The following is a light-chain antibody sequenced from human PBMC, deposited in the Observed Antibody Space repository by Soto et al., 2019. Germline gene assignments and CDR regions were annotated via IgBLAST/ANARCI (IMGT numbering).Light chain of an antibody. CDR2: DVS. CDR1: NSDVGGSNY. Sequence: QSVLTQPASVSGSPGQSITISCTGTNSDVGGSNYVSWYQQHPGKAPKLMIYDVSNRPSGISNRFSGSKSGNTASLTISGLQAEDEADYYCSSYTSSSTLVFGGGTKVTVL. J-gene: IGLJ2*01. CDR3: SSYTSSSTLV. V-gene: IGLV2-14*01.